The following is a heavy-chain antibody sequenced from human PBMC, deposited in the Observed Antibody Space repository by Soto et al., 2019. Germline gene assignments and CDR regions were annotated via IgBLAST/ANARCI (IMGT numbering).Heavy chain of an antibody. CDR3: AKDSGSSGSGGWFDP. V-gene: IGHV3-9*01. J-gene: IGHJ5*02. CDR2: ISWNSGSI. Sequence: PGGSLRLSCAASGFTFDDYAMHWVRQAPGKGLEWVSGISWNSGSIGYADSVKGRFTISRDNAKNSLYLQMNSLRAEDTALYYCAKDSGSSGSGGWFDPWGQGTLVTVSS. CDR1: GFTFDDYA. D-gene: IGHD1-26*01.